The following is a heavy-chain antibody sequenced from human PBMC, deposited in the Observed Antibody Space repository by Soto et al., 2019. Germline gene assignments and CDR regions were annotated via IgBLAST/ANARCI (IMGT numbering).Heavy chain of an antibody. D-gene: IGHD2-2*01. Sequence: EVQLLESGGGLVQPGGSLRLSCAASGFTFSIYAMTWVRQSPGKGLEWVSTISGSTGTTSYADSVRGRCTLSRDHSKNALYLQMNSLRTGDTAVYYGAKYAYGWYFDLWGRGTLVTVSS. CDR3: AKYAYGWYFDL. V-gene: IGHV3-23*01. CDR2: ISGSTGTT. CDR1: GFTFSIYA. J-gene: IGHJ2*01.